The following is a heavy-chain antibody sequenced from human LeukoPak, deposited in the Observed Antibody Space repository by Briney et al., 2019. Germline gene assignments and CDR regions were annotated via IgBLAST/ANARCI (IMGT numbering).Heavy chain of an antibody. CDR1: GFTFSRYA. CDR2: IGASGGST. D-gene: IGHD3-9*01. V-gene: IGHV3-23*01. CDR3: AKAEGYDILTGLDY. J-gene: IGHJ4*02. Sequence: GGSLRLSCATSGFTFSRYAMSWVRQAPGKGLEWVSGIGASGGSTYYADSVKGRFTISRDNSKNTLYLQMNSLRTEDTAVYYCAKAEGYDILTGLDYWGQGTLVTVSS.